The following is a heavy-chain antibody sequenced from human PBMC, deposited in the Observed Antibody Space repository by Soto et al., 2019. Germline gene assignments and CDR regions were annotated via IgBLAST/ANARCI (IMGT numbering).Heavy chain of an antibody. D-gene: IGHD1-1*01. CDR2: IWYDGSNK. CDR3: ARAGTTGTTATRMIGGH. CDR1: GFTFSTYG. J-gene: IGHJ4*02. V-gene: IGHV3-33*01. Sequence: QVQLVESGGGVVQPGRSLRLSCAASGFTFSTYGMHWVRQAPGKGLEWVAVIWYDGSNKYYAGSVKGRFTISRDNSKNTLYLQMDSLRVEDTAVYYCARAGTTGTTATRMIGGHWGQGTLVTVSS.